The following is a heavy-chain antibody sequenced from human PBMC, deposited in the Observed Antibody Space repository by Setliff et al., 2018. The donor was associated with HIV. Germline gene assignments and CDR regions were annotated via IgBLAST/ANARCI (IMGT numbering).Heavy chain of an antibody. Sequence: PSETLSLTCAVSGDSISSHYWSWIRQPPGKGLEWIGYIYHSGSTNYNPSLKSRVTISVDTSKNQFSLKLSSVTAADTAVYYCARLEYYYYMDVWGNGTTVTVSS. J-gene: IGHJ6*03. CDR1: GDSISSHY. CDR2: IYHSGST. CDR3: ARLEYYYYMDV. V-gene: IGHV4-59*08.